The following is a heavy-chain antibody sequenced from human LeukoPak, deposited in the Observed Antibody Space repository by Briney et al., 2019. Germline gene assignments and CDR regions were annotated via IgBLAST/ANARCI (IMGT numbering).Heavy chain of an antibody. Sequence: GGSLRHSCAASGFTFSSYAMSWVRQAPGKGLEWVSAISGSGGSTYYADSVKGRFTISRDNSKNTLYLQMNSLRAEDTAVYYCAKSPNLYSSGWYFDYWGQGTLVTVSS. V-gene: IGHV3-23*01. D-gene: IGHD6-19*01. CDR2: ISGSGGST. CDR3: AKSPNLYSSGWYFDY. J-gene: IGHJ4*02. CDR1: GFTFSSYA.